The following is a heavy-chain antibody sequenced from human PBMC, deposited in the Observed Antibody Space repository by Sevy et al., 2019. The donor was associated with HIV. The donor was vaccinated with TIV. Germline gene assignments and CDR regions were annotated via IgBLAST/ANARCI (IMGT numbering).Heavy chain of an antibody. Sequence: GGSLRLSCAASGFTFREYAMHWVRQAPGKGLEWLTFIRYDGTNKYYTDSVRGRFTISRDNSKNTLYLQMNSPRGEDTAVYYCAKGPHPAVTTSYGMDVWGQGTTVTVSS. V-gene: IGHV3-30*02. CDR2: IRYDGTNK. CDR3: AKGPHPAVTTSYGMDV. J-gene: IGHJ6*02. CDR1: GFTFREYA. D-gene: IGHD4-17*01.